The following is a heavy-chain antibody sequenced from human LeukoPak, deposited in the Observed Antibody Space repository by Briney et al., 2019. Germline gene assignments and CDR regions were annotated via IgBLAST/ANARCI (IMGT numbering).Heavy chain of an antibody. D-gene: IGHD3-9*01. Sequence: SVKVSCKASGYIFTSYGISWVRQAPGQGLEWMGGIIPIFGTANYAQKFQGRVTVTRDTSTSTVNMELRSLTSEDTAVYYCARAQYFDWVSSLDYWGQGTLVTVSS. J-gene: IGHJ4*02. CDR2: IIPIFGTA. V-gene: IGHV1-69*05. CDR1: GYIFTSYG. CDR3: ARAQYFDWVSSLDY.